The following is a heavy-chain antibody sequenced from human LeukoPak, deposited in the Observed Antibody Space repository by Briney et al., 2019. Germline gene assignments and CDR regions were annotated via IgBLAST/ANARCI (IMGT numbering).Heavy chain of an antibody. CDR3: AREVYYGSGRRFDF. CDR2: ISLSGSAI. V-gene: IGHV3-48*01. J-gene: IGHJ4*02. D-gene: IGHD3-10*01. CDR1: GFSFSSHG. Sequence: PGGSLRLSCAASGFSFSSHGMSWVRQAPGKGLEWVSYISLSGSAIYYADSVRGRFTISRDNAKHSLYLQMNSLKVEDTAVYYCAREVYYGSGRRFDFWGQGTLVTVSS.